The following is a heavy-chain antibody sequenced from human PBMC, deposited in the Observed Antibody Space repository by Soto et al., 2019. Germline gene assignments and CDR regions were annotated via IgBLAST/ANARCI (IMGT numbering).Heavy chain of an antibody. CDR2: IYYSGST. Sequence: SETLSLTCTVSGGSVSSGSYYWSWIRQPPGKGLEWIGYIYYSGSTNYNPSLKSRVTISVDTSKNQFSLKLSSVTAADTAVYYCARVQRYYYDSSGYYFDYWGQGTLVIVSS. CDR3: ARVQRYYYDSSGYYFDY. CDR1: GGSVSSGSYY. V-gene: IGHV4-61*01. J-gene: IGHJ4*02. D-gene: IGHD3-22*01.